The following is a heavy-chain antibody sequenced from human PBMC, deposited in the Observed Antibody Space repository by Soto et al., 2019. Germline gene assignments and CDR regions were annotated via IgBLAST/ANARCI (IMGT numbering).Heavy chain of an antibody. Sequence: DVKLLESGGGLVQPGGSLRLSCAASGFTFSSYDMSWVRQPPGKGLEWVSSFKTSGGRTYYADSVKGRFTISRDNSKDTLYLEMNSLRAEDTAVYYSVKDREYQVLWGYFDYWGEGTLVTVSS. D-gene: IGHD2-2*01. CDR2: FKTSGGRT. V-gene: IGHV3-23*01. J-gene: IGHJ4*02. CDR1: GFTFSSYD. CDR3: VKDREYQVLWGYFDY.